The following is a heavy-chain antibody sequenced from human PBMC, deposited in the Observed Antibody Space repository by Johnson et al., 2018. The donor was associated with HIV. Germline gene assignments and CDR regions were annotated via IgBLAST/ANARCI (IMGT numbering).Heavy chain of an antibody. CDR2: IRYDGSDK. V-gene: IGHV3-30*02. Sequence: QVQLVESGGGLVRPGGSLRLSCAASGFTVSSNYMSWVRQAPGKGLEWVAFIRYDGSDKYYEDSVKGRFTVSRDNSKNTLYLQMNGLGPEDTAVYYCAKDGRDDLRAFDIWGQGTMVTVSS. CDR1: GFTVSSNY. CDR3: AKDGRDDLRAFDI. D-gene: IGHD5-24*01. J-gene: IGHJ3*02.